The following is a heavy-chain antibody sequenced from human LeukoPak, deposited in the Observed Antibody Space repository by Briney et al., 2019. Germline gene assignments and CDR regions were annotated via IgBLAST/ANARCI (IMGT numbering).Heavy chain of an antibody. CDR2: IKQDGSET. CDR3: ARDDCSSISCYHNWFDP. V-gene: IGHV3-7*01. D-gene: IGHD2-2*01. CDR1: GFTFSSYW. J-gene: IGHJ5*02. Sequence: GGSLRLSCAASGFTFSSYWMSWVRQAPGKWLEWVANIKQDGSETYYVDSVKGRFTISRDNAKNSLYLQMNSLRAEDTAVYYCARDDCSSISCYHNWFDPWGQGTLVTVSS.